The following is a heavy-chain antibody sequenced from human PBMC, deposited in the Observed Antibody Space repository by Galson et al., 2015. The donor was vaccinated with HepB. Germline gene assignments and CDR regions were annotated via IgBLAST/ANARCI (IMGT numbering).Heavy chain of an antibody. CDR1: GFTFGSSW. Sequence: SLRLSCAASGFTFGSSWMSWVGQGAGKGLEWVGRVKSKTDGGTTDYAARVKGRFTISRDDSKNTLYLQMNSLRAEDTAVYYCAKDLQGYYDSSGYYSLFWYYYYGMDVWGQGTTVTVSS. CDR3: AKDLQGYYDSSGYYSLFWYYYYGMDV. J-gene: IGHJ6*02. CDR2: VKSKTDGGTT. D-gene: IGHD3-22*01. V-gene: IGHV3-15*01.